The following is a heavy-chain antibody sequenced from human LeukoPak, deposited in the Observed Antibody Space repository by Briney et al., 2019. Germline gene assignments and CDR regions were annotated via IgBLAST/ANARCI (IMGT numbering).Heavy chain of an antibody. CDR3: GRGDDIRKHPTRAYYLDI. V-gene: IGHV3-23*01. CDR1: RFTSTRHA. D-gene: IGHD3-10*01. Sequence: GGSLRLSCAASRFTSTRHAMNWVRQAPGKGLEWVSTTGLESVHTLCADSVQGRFTVSRDNSRNTLDLQMDSLTVDDTAIYYCGRGDDIRKHPTRAYYLDIWGQGTLVSVSS. CDR2: TGLESVHT. J-gene: IGHJ4*02.